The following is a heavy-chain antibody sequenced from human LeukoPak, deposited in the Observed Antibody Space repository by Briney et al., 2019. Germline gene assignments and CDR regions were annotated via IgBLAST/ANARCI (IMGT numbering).Heavy chain of an antibody. CDR3: ARNKRLGWERADTTFDY. CDR2: INHSGST. J-gene: IGHJ4*02. CDR1: GGSFSGYY. D-gene: IGHD1-1*01. V-gene: IGHV4-34*01. Sequence: PSETLSLTCAVYGGSFSGYYWSWIRQPPGKGLEWIGEINHSGSTNYNPSLKSRVTISVDTSKNQFSLKLSSVTAADTAVYYCARNKRLGWERADTTFDYWGQGTLVTVSS.